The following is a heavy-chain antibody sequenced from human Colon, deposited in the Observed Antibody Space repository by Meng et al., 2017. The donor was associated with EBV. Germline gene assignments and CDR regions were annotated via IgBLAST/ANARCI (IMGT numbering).Heavy chain of an antibody. CDR2: IDDSGST. V-gene: IGHV4-4*02. D-gene: IGHD1-26*01. Sequence: QVALQELGPGRVKPSGTLSLTGGVSGVSISSNIRWTWVRQPPGKGLEWIGDIDDSGSTNYNPSLNSRISISLDKSKNHFSLKVNSVTAADTAVYYCARGKQDAWELLAYWGQGALVTVSS. CDR3: ARGKQDAWELLAY. J-gene: IGHJ4*02. CDR1: GVSISSNIR.